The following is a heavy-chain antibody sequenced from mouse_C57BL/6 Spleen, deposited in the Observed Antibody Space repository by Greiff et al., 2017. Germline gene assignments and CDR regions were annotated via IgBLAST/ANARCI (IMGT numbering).Heavy chain of an antibody. V-gene: IGHV1-53*01. J-gene: IGHJ4*01. CDR1: GYTFTSYW. CDR2: INPSNGGT. CDR3: ARSSDDAMDY. D-gene: IGHD2-3*01. Sequence: QVQLQQPGTELVQPGASVKLSCKASGYTFTSYWMPWVKQRPGQGLEWIGNINPSNGGTNYNEKFKSKSTLTVDKSTSTAYMQLSSLASEDSAVYYCARSSDDAMDYWGQGTSVTVSS.